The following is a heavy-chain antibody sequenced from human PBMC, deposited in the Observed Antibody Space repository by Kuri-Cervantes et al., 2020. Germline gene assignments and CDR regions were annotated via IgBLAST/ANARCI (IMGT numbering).Heavy chain of an antibody. CDR3: ARAPYCSGGSCYYNWFDP. V-gene: IGHV1-18*01. J-gene: IGHJ5*02. D-gene: IGHD2-15*01. CDR1: GYIFTSYG. Sequence: ASVKVSCKASGYIFTSYGISWVRQAPGQGLEWMGWISAYNGNTNYAQKLQGRVTMTTDTSTSTAYMELRSLRSDDTAVYYCARAPYCSGGSCYYNWFDPWGQGTLVTVSS. CDR2: ISAYNGNT.